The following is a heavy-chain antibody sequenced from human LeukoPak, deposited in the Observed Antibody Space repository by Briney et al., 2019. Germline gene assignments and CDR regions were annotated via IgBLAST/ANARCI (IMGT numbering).Heavy chain of an antibody. Sequence: PGGSLRLSCAASGFTFSTYAMGWVRPAPGKGVEWVSSIKGGGGDPFYADSVKGRFTISRDNSKNMLFLQLNSLRAEDSAVYYCAKGGHDFNPFYWWGQGTLVTVSS. CDR2: IKGGGGDP. V-gene: IGHV3-23*01. J-gene: IGHJ4*02. CDR1: GFTFSTYA. CDR3: AKGGHDFNPFYW. D-gene: IGHD2-21*02.